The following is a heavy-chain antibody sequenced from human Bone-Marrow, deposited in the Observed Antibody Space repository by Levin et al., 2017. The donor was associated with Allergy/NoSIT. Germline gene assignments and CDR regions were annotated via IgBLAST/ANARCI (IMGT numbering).Heavy chain of an antibody. J-gene: IGHJ5*02. CDR1: GFTFRRHW. D-gene: IGHD3-3*01. V-gene: IGHV3-74*01. Sequence: AGGSLRLSCAASGFTFRRHWMHWVRQAPGKGLVWVSRINGDGSRTDYADSVKGRFTISRDNAKNTLYLQMNSLRAEDTAVYYCVRDDYDSWSGYLGWFDPWGQGTLVTVSS. CDR3: VRDDYDSWSGYLGWFDP. CDR2: INGDGSRT.